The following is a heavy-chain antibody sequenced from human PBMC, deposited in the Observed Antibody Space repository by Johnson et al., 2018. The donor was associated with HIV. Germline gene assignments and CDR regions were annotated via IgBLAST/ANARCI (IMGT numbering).Heavy chain of an antibody. V-gene: IGHV3-13*01. CDR1: GFTFSSYD. J-gene: IGHJ3*02. Sequence: VQLVESGGGLVQPGGSLRLSCAASGFTFSSYDMHWVRQATGKGLEWVSAIGTAGDTYYPGSVKGRFTISRENAKNSLYLQVNSLRAEDTAVYYCARSYSRWEDVFDIWGQGTMVTVSS. CDR2: IGTAGDT. D-gene: IGHD1-26*01. CDR3: ARSYSRWEDVFDI.